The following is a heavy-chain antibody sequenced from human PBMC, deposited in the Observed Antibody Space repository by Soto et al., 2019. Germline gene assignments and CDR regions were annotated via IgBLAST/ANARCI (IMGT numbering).Heavy chain of an antibody. Sequence: QVQLQESGPGLVKPSQTLSLTCTVSGGSISSGGYYWGWIRQHPGKGLEWIGYIYYSGSTYYNPSLKSRVTISVDTSKNQFSLKLSSVTAADTAVYYCAREFLESDDYGMDVWGQGTTVTVSS. CDR3: AREFLESDDYGMDV. CDR2: IYYSGST. CDR1: GGSISSGGYY. J-gene: IGHJ6*02. V-gene: IGHV4-31*03. D-gene: IGHD3-3*01.